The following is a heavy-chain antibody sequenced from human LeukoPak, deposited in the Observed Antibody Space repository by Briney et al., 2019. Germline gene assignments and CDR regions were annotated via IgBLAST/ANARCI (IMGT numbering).Heavy chain of an antibody. CDR2: ISAHNGNT. CDR3: VRDANYYDKVGYFDY. CDR1: GYSFTSYG. Sequence: ASVKVSCKASGYSFTSYGISWVRQAPGEGLEWMGWISAHNGNTHYAQKFQGRVTVTTDTATTTAYMELRSLRSDDTAVYYCVRDANYYDKVGYFDYWGQGTLVTVSS. D-gene: IGHD3-22*01. V-gene: IGHV1-18*01. J-gene: IGHJ4*02.